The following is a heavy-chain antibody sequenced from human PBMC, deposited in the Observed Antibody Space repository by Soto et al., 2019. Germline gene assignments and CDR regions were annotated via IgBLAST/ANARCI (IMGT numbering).Heavy chain of an antibody. V-gene: IGHV1-18*01. CDR2: ISAYNGNT. Sequence: ASVKVSCKASGYSFTSYGISWVRLAPGQGLEWMGWISAYNGNTNYAQKLQGRVTMTTDTSTSTAYMELRSLRSDDTAVYYCARAGGYCSSTSCYSYWFDPWGQGTLVTVSS. J-gene: IGHJ5*02. CDR3: ARAGGYCSSTSCYSYWFDP. D-gene: IGHD2-2*01. CDR1: GYSFTSYG.